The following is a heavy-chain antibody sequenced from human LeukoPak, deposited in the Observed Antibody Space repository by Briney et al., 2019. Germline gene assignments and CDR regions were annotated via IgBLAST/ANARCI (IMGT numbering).Heavy chain of an antibody. CDR2: IYYSGST. Sequence: SETLSLTCTVSGDSISRSSDYWGWIRQPPGKGLEWIGSIYYSGSTYYNPSLKSRVTISVDTSKNQFSLKLSSVTAADTAVYYCARLPGYCSSTSCYLIDYWGQGTLVTVSS. D-gene: IGHD2-2*01. CDR3: ARLPGYCSSTSCYLIDY. J-gene: IGHJ4*02. CDR1: GDSISRSSDY. V-gene: IGHV4-39*01.